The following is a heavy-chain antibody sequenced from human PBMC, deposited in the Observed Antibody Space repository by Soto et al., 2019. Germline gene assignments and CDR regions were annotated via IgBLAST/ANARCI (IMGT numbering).Heavy chain of an antibody. CDR3: AGTTATYDYDSSGYSPYDYFDY. Sequence: QVQLVQSGAEVKKPGSSVKVSCKASGGTFSSYAISWVRQAPGQGLEWMGGIIPIFGTANYAQKFQGRVTMTADKSTRTADMELSSLRSEDTAVYDCAGTTATYDYDSSGYSPYDYFDYWGQGTLGTVSS. V-gene: IGHV1-69*06. CDR1: GGTFSSYA. D-gene: IGHD3-22*01. CDR2: IIPIFGTA. J-gene: IGHJ4*02.